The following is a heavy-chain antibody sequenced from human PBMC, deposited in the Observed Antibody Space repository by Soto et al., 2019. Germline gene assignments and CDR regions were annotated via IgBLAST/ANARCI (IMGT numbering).Heavy chain of an antibody. J-gene: IGHJ4*02. V-gene: IGHV3-21*01. CDR3: ARANRLCDY. CDR2: ISSSSSYI. Sequence: EVQLVESGGGLVKPGGSLRLSCAASGVTFSSYSMNWVRQAPGKGLEWVSSISSSSSYIYYADSVKGRFTISRDNAKNSRYLQMNSLSAEDTAVYYGARANRLCDYWGQGNLVTFSS. CDR1: GVTFSSYS.